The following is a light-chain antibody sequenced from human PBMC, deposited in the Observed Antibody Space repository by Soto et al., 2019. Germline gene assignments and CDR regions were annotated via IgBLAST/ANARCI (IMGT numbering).Light chain of an antibody. CDR2: LNSDGSH. J-gene: IGLJ3*02. CDR1: SGHSSYA. CDR3: QTWGTGIQV. V-gene: IGLV4-69*01. Sequence: QTVVTQSPSASASLGASVKLTCTLSSGHSSYAFAWHQQQPEKGPRYLMKLNSDGSHSKGDGIPDRFSGSSSGAERYLTISGLQSEDEADYYCQTWGTGIQVFGGGTQLTVL.